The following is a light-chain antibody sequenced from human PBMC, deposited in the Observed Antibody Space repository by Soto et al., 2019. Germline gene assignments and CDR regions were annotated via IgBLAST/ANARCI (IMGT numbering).Light chain of an antibody. CDR2: GAS. Sequence: EIVLTQSPGTLSLSPGERATLSCRASQTVSSKYLAWYQQKPGQAPRLLIYGASSRATGIPDRFSGSGSGTDFTLTISRLEPEDFAMYYCQQYGSSPMYTFGQGTKLEIK. CDR3: QQYGSSPMYT. CDR1: QTVSSKY. J-gene: IGKJ2*01. V-gene: IGKV3-20*01.